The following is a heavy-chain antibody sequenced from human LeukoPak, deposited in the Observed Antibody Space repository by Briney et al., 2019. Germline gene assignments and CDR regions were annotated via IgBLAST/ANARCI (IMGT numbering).Heavy chain of an antibody. CDR3: ARRGYSGYDPGEFDY. CDR2: IYPGDSDT. J-gene: IGHJ4*02. D-gene: IGHD5-12*01. V-gene: IGHV5-51*01. Sequence: GESLKISCKGSGYSFTSYWIGWVRQMPGKGLEWMGIIYPGDSDTRYSPSFQGQVTISADKSISTAYLQWSSLKASDTAMYYCARRGYSGYDPGEFDYWGQGTLVTVSS. CDR1: GYSFTSYW.